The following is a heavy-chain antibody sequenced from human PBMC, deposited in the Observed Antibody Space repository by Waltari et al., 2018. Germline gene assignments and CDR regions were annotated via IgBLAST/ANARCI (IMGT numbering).Heavy chain of an antibody. V-gene: IGHV4-34*01. D-gene: IGHD6-13*01. CDR3: ARDVRTAAAGDNFDY. CDR1: GGSFSGYY. J-gene: IGHJ4*02. CDR2: INHSGST. Sequence: QVQLQQWGAGLLKPSETLSLTCAVYGGSFSGYYWSWIRQPPGKGLEWIGEINHSGSTNYNPSLKSRVTISVDTSKNQFSLKLSSVTAADTAVYYCARDVRTAAAGDNFDYWGQGTLVIVSS.